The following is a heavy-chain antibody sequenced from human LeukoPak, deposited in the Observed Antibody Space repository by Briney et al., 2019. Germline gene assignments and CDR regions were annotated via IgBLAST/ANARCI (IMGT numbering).Heavy chain of an antibody. V-gene: IGHV3-23*01. J-gene: IGHJ4*02. CDR2: ISGSGGST. Sequence: PGGSLRLSCAASGFTFSSYAMSWVRQAPGKGLEWVSAISGSGGSTYYADSVKGRFTISRDNSKNTLYLQMNSLRAEDTAVYYCAKITSIFPVWFGELSKVSFDYWGQGTLVTVSS. D-gene: IGHD3-10*01. CDR1: GFTFSSYA. CDR3: AKITSIFPVWFGELSKVSFDY.